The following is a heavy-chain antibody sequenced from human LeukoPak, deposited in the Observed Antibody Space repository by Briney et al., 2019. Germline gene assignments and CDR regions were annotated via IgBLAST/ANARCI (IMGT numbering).Heavy chain of an antibody. CDR3: ASDPITMVQGGVDY. Sequence: SETLSLTCTVSGGSISSSSYYWGWIRQPPGKGLEWIGSIYYSGSTYYNPSLKSRVTISVDTSKNQFSLKLSSVTAADTAVYYCASDPITMVQGGVDYWGQGTLVTVSS. V-gene: IGHV4-39*01. CDR1: GGSISSSSYY. CDR2: IYYSGST. J-gene: IGHJ4*02. D-gene: IGHD3-10*01.